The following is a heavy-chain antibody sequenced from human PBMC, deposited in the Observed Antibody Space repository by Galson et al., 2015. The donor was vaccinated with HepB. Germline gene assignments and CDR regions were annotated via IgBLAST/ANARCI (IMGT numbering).Heavy chain of an antibody. CDR2: ISYDGSYK. V-gene: IGHV3-30-3*01. Sequence: SLRLSCAASGFTFSSYAMHWVRQAPGKGLEWVALISYDGSYKYYADSVKGRFTISRDNSNNTLYLQMNSLRAEDTSVYYCTRGLAGRALDSWGQGTLVTVSS. D-gene: IGHD6-6*01. CDR3: TRGLAGRALDS. CDR1: GFTFSSYA. J-gene: IGHJ4*02.